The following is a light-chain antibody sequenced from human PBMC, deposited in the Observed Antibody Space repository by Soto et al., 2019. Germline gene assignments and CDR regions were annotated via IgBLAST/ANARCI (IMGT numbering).Light chain of an antibody. CDR3: QQCYSSPRT. CDR1: QRISTY. Sequence: DIQMTQSPSTLSAGVGDRVTITCRASQRISTYLNWYQQKPGKAPTLLIYAASSLQRGVPSRFSGGGSGTDFTLTINTLQPEDFATSFCQQCYSSPRTFGQGTKVEIK. J-gene: IGKJ1*01. CDR2: AAS. V-gene: IGKV1-39*01.